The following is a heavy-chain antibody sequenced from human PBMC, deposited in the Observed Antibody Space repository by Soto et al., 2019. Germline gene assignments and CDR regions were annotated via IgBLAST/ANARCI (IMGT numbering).Heavy chain of an antibody. Sequence: QVQLVESGGGVVQPGRSLRLSCAASGFTFSSYGMHWVRQAPGKGLEWVAVISYDGSNKYYADSVKGRFTISRDNSKNTLYLQMNSLRAEDTAVYYCVKAAFPSRTSARYYYYMDFLGKGTTVTVSS. J-gene: IGHJ6*03. V-gene: IGHV3-30*18. CDR3: VKAAFPSRTSARYYYYMDF. CDR1: GFTFSSYG. CDR2: ISYDGSNK. D-gene: IGHD2-2*01.